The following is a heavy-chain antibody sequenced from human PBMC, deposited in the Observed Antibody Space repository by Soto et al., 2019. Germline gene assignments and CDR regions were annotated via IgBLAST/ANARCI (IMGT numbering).Heavy chain of an antibody. J-gene: IGHJ6*02. CDR2: ISARGGST. D-gene: IGHD2-2*01. CDR1: GFTFSSYT. CDR3: ARDPPNDKTQLDYGMDV. Sequence: GGSLRLSCAASGFTFSSYTMNWVRQAPGKGLEWVSLISARGGSTYYADSVKGRFTISRDNSKNTLYLQMNSPRAEDTGVYYCARDPPNDKTQLDYGMDVWGQGTAVTVSS. V-gene: IGHV3-23*01.